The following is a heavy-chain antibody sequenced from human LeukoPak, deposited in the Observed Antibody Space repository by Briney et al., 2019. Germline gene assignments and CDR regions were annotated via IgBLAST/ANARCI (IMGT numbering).Heavy chain of an antibody. V-gene: IGHV3-23*01. J-gene: IGHJ4*02. Sequence: GGSLRLSCAASGFTFNNYAMNWVRQAPGKGLEWVSSISGGGETTYYADSAKGRFTITRDNSQNTLYLQMDSLRAEDTAVYYCARDYADYVGYFFFDYWGQGTLVTVSS. CDR2: ISGGGETT. D-gene: IGHD4-17*01. CDR3: ARDYADYVGYFFFDY. CDR1: GFTFNNYA.